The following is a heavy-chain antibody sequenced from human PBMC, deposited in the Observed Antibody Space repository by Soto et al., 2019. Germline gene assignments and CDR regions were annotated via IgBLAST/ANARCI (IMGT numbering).Heavy chain of an antibody. V-gene: IGHV1-69*06. CDR3: ARGPNWGYRFAS. Sequence: QVQLVQSGAEVKKPGSSVKVSCEASGGTFSGHAISWVRQAPGQGPEWMGGLIPLFGTTQHAQNFQDRLAITADKSTSTAYMELAGLRFEYTAIYDGARGPNWGYRFASWGQGTLVTVSS. CDR1: GGTFSGHA. J-gene: IGHJ4*02. CDR2: LIPLFGTT. D-gene: IGHD7-27*01.